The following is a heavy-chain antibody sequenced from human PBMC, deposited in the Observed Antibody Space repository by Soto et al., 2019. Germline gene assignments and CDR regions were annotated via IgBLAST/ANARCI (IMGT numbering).Heavy chain of an antibody. CDR2: IYYSGST. Sequence: LSLTCTVSSGSIISSNYYWAWIRQPPEKGLEWIATIYYSGSTYYSPSLKSRVTISVDTSKNQFSLRLASVTAADTAVYYCARLNKPGWFDPWGQGTLVTVSS. V-gene: IGHV4-39*01. J-gene: IGHJ5*02. CDR3: ARLNKPGWFDP. CDR1: SGSIISSNYY.